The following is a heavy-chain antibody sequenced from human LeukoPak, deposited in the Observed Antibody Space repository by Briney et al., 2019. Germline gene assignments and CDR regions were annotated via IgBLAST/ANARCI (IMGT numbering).Heavy chain of an antibody. CDR1: GGTFSSYA. D-gene: IGHD3-22*01. J-gene: IGHJ3*02. V-gene: IGHV1-69*06. Sequence: ASVKVSCKASGGTFSSYAISWVRQAPGQGLEWMGGIIPIFGTANYAQKFQGRVTITADKSTSTAYMELSSLRSEDTAVYYCATRPKYYYDSSGYYWWQDDAFDIWGQGTMVTVSS. CDR2: IIPIFGTA. CDR3: ATRPKYYYDSSGYYWWQDDAFDI.